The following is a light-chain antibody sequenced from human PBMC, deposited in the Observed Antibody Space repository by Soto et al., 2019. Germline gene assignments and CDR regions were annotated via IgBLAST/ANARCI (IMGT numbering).Light chain of an antibody. V-gene: IGKV3-20*01. CDR1: QSVSNNY. CDR2: GAS. CDR3: QQSNNWPWT. J-gene: IGKJ1*01. Sequence: EIVLTQSPGTLSLSPGERATLSCRASQSVSNNYLAWYQQKPGQAPRLLIYGASNRATGIPDRFSGSGSGTDFTLTISRLEPEDFAVYYCQQSNNWPWTFGQGTKVDIK.